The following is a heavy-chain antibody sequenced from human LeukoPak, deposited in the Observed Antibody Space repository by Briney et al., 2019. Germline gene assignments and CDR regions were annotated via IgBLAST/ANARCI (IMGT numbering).Heavy chain of an antibody. V-gene: IGHV3-23*01. D-gene: IGHD1-26*01. CDR2: ISNSGGST. CDR1: GVTFSSYA. J-gene: IGHJ4*02. CDR3: AKTRPRTVCGSYYIIFDY. Sequence: GGSLRLSCAASGVTFSSYAMTWVRQAPGKGLEWVSFISNSGGSTYYADSVKGRFTISRDNSKNTLYLQMNSLRVEDTAVYYCAKTRPRTVCGSYYIIFDYLGQGTLVTVSS.